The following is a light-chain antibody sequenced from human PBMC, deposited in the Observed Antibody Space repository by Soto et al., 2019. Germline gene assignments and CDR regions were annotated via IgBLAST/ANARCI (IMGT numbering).Light chain of an antibody. J-gene: IGLJ1*01. CDR3: SSFAGTNSFV. CDR2: EVT. Sequence: QSVLTQPPSASGSPGQSVTISCTGTTGDIGAFNYVSWYQQRPGKATKLIIYEVTRRPSGVPDRIVASKSDTTASLTVSGLQAEDEADYYCSSFAGTNSFVFGTGTKLTVL. V-gene: IGLV2-8*01. CDR1: TGDIGAFNY.